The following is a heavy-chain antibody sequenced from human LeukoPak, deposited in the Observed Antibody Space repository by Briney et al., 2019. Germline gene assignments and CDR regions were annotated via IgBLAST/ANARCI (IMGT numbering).Heavy chain of an antibody. CDR3: ARVWNDYGDYGAEYFQH. CDR1: GYTFTGYY. CDR2: INPNSGGT. V-gene: IGHV1-2*02. J-gene: IGHJ1*01. D-gene: IGHD4-17*01. Sequence: ASVTVSCKASGYTFTGYYMHWVRQAPGQGLEWMGWINPNSGGTIYAQKFQGRVTMTRDTSISTAYMELSRLRSDDTAVYYCARVWNDYGDYGAEYFQHWGQGTLVTVSS.